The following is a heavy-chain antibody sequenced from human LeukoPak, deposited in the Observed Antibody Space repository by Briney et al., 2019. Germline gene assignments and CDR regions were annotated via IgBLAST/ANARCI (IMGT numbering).Heavy chain of an antibody. CDR2: IYTSGST. J-gene: IGHJ6*03. V-gene: IGHV4-61*02. CDR1: GGSISSSSYS. Sequence: PSETLSLTCTVSGGSISSSSYSWSWSRQPADKGLEWIGRIYTSGSTNYNPSLKSRVTISVDTSKNQFSLKLSSVSAADTAVYYCARVAGSSSWDYYYYYYMDVWGKGTTVTVSS. CDR3: ARVAGSSSWDYYYYYYMDV. D-gene: IGHD6-13*01.